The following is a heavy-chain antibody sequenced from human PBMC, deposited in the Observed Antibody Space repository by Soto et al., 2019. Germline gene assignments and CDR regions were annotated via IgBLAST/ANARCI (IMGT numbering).Heavy chain of an antibody. V-gene: IGHV5-10-1*01. D-gene: IGHD2-2*01. Sequence: GESLKISCKGSGYSFTSYWISWVRQMPGKGLEWMGRIDPSDSYTNYSPSFQGHVTISADKASSTAYLQWSSLKASDTAMYYCARLGSSTSRLSYWGQGSLVTV. J-gene: IGHJ4*02. CDR2: IDPSDSYT. CDR3: ARLGSSTSRLSY. CDR1: GYSFTSYW.